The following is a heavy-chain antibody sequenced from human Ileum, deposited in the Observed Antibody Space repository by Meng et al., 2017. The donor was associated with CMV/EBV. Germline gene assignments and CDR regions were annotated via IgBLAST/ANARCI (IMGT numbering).Heavy chain of an antibody. CDR1: GISFNDYY. Sequence: QVQLFESGGDLFKPGGSLRLSCVASGISFNDYYMNWIRQAPGKGLEWLSYISGASSYIKEADSVRGRFTISRDNAKNSVFLEMNSLRDEDTAVYFCARGAIFGPGYFDLWGRGTLVTVSS. CDR2: ISGASSYI. J-gene: IGHJ2*01. V-gene: IGHV3-11*06. CDR3: ARGAIFGPGYFDL. D-gene: IGHD3-3*01.